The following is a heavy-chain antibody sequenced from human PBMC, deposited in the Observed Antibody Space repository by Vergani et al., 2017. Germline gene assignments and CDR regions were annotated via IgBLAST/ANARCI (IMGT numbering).Heavy chain of an antibody. V-gene: IGHV1-46*03. D-gene: IGHD3-9*01. CDR2: ISPDGFST. J-gene: IGHJ4*02. CDR3: AREPPLTGFFDY. CDR1: GYPFTAYY. Sequence: QVQLVQSGAEVGKPGASVKISCKASGYPFTAYYIHWVRQAPEQGLEWLGVISPDGFSTFYAQKFQGRVTITRDTSTSTVYVEVTSLRSDDTAVYYCAREPPLTGFFDYWGQGTLVTVSS.